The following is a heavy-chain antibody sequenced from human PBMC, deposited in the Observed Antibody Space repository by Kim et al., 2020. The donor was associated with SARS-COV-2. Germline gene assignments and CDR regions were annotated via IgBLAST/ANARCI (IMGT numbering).Heavy chain of an antibody. J-gene: IGHJ4*02. D-gene: IGHD3-16*02. Sequence: GGSMRLSCVASGFTFSSYGMHWVRQAPGKGLEWVVVISYDGSNKYYADSVKGRFTISSDNSKNTLYLQMNSRRAEDTAVYYCAKDGMITFGGVIDAYFDYWGQGTLVTVSS. V-gene: IGHV3-30*18. CDR2: ISYDGSNK. CDR1: GFTFSSYG. CDR3: AKDGMITFGGVIDAYFDY.